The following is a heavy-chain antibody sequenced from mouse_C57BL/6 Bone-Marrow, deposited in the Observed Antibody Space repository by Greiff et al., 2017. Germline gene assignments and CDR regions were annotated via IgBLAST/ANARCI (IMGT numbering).Heavy chain of an antibody. CDR3: AREGDYYGSTYYAMDY. V-gene: IGHV1-55*01. CDR1: GYTFTSYW. CDR2: IYPGSGST. Sequence: QVQLKQPGAELVKPGASVKMSCKASGYTFTSYWITWVKQRPGQGLEWIGDIYPGSGSTNYNEKFKSKATLTVDTSSSTAYMQLSSLTSEDSAVYCCAREGDYYGSTYYAMDYWGQGTSVTVSS. J-gene: IGHJ4*01. D-gene: IGHD1-1*01.